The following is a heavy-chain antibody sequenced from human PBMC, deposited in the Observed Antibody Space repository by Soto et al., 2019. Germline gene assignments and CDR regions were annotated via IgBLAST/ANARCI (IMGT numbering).Heavy chain of an antibody. D-gene: IGHD4-17*01. CDR2: INHSGST. V-gene: IGHV4-34*01. CDR1: GGSFNGYY. CDR3: ARAHDYGDYEDY. Sequence: SETLSLTCAVYGGSFNGYYWSWILQPPGKGLGWIGEINHSGSTNYNPSLKSRVTISVDTSKNQFSLKLSSVTAADTAVYYCARAHDYGDYEDYWGQGTLVTVSS. J-gene: IGHJ4*02.